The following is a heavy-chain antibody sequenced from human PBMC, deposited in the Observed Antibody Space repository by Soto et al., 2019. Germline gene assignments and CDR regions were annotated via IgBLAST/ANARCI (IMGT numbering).Heavy chain of an antibody. V-gene: IGHV3-11*05. Sequence: QVQLVESGGGLVKPGGSLRLSCAASGFTFSDYYMSWIRQAPGKGLEWVSYISSSSSYTNYADSVKGRFTISRDNAKNSLYLQMNSLRAEDTAVYYCARAADSSGYIGSIDYWGQGTLVTVSS. CDR3: ARAADSSGYIGSIDY. J-gene: IGHJ4*02. CDR1: GFTFSDYY. CDR2: ISSSSSYT. D-gene: IGHD3-22*01.